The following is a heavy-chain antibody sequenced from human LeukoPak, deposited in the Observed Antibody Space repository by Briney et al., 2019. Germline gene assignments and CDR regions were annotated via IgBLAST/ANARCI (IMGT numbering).Heavy chain of an antibody. CDR2: IYTSGST. Sequence: PSETLSLTCTVSGGSISSYHWSWIRQPAGKGLEWIGRIYTSGSTNYNPSLKSRVTISVDTSKNQFSLKLSSVTAADTAVYYCARDRGYDFWSGYTDIWGQGTMVTVSS. D-gene: IGHD3-3*01. CDR1: GGSISSYH. CDR3: ARDRGYDFWSGYTDI. J-gene: IGHJ3*02. V-gene: IGHV4-4*07.